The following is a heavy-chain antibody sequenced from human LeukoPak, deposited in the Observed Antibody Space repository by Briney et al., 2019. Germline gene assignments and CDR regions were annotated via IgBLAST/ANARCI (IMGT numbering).Heavy chain of an antibody. V-gene: IGHV4-39*01. CDR2: INHSGST. D-gene: IGHD3-16*02. CDR3: ARHRGHYDYVWGSYRLSYYFDY. Sequence: SETLSLTCTVSGGSISSRPYYWSWIRQPPGKGLEWIGEINHSGSTNYNPSLKSRVTISVETSKNQFSLKLSSVTAADTAVYYCARHRGHYDYVWGSYRLSYYFDYWGQGTLVTVSS. CDR1: GGSISSRPYY. J-gene: IGHJ4*02.